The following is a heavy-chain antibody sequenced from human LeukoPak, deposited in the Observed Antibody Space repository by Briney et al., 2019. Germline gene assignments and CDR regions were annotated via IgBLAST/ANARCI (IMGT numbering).Heavy chain of an antibody. CDR3: RPSMWIDY. V-gene: IGHV3-30*19. Sequence: PGGSLRLSCAASGFTFNNYGIHWVRQAPGKGLEWVAVISYDGSDKFYADSVKGRFTISRDSSKNTLYLQMNSLRPEDTAGARARPSMWIDYWGQGTLVTVSS. D-gene: IGHD5-12*01. CDR2: ISYDGSDK. CDR1: GFTFNNYG. J-gene: IGHJ4*02.